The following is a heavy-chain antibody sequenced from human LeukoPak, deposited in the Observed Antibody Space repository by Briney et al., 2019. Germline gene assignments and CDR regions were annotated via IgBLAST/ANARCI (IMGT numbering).Heavy chain of an antibody. Sequence: ASVKVSCKASGYTFTSYDINWVRQAPGQGLEWMGWMNPNSANTGYAQKFQGRVTMTRNTSISTAYMELSSLRAEDSAVYYCARDHDFWSGYPRYYYYYMDVWGKGTTVTVSS. CDR1: GYTFTSYD. D-gene: IGHD3-3*01. CDR2: MNPNSANT. V-gene: IGHV1-8*01. J-gene: IGHJ6*03. CDR3: ARDHDFWSGYPRYYYYYMDV.